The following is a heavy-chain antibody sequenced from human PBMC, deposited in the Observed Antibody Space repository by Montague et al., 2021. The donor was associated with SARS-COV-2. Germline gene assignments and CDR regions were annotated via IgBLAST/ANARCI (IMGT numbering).Heavy chain of an antibody. J-gene: IGHJ3*02. D-gene: IGHD3-22*01. CDR2: IYYSGST. CDR1: GGSISSYY. V-gene: IGHV4-59*01. Sequence: SETLSLTCTVSGGSISSYYWSWIRQPPAKGLEWIGYIYYSGSTTYNTSLKSRVTISVDTSKNQFSLKLSSVTAADTAVYYCAREVRYYYDSSGPGAFDIWGQGTMVTVSS. CDR3: AREVRYYYDSSGPGAFDI.